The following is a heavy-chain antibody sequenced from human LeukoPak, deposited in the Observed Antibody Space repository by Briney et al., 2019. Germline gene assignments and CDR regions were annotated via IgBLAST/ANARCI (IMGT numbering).Heavy chain of an antibody. CDR2: INPNSGGT. CDR1: GYTFTGYY. CDR3: ARDRPIYCSSTSCYGNVWFDP. Sequence: ASVKLSCKASGYTFTGYYMHWVRQAPGQGLEWMGWINPNSGGTNYAQKYQGRVTMTRDTSISTAYMELSRLRSDDTAVYYCARDRPIYCSSTSCYGNVWFDPWGQGTLVTVSS. V-gene: IGHV1-2*02. D-gene: IGHD2-2*01. J-gene: IGHJ5*02.